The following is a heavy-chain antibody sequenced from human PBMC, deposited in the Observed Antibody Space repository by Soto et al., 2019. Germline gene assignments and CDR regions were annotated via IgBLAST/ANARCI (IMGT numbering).Heavy chain of an antibody. D-gene: IGHD3-22*01. J-gene: IGHJ4*02. Sequence: QVQLQESGPGLVKPSQTLSLTCTVSGGSISSGGYYWSWIRQHPGKGLEWIGYIYYSGTTYYNRFLKSRVSISVDTSKNQFFLELSSVTAADTAVYYCARINYFDSNGYYTFDYWVQGTLVIGSS. CDR3: ARINYFDSNGYYTFDY. CDR1: GGSISSGGYY. CDR2: IYYSGTT. V-gene: IGHV4-31*03.